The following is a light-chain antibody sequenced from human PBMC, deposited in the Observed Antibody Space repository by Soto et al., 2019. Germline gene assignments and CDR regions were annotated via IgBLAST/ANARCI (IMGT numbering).Light chain of an antibody. CDR3: QKYNSSPRT. CDR1: QGISNY. Sequence: DIQMIQSPYSLSASVGDRVTITCRASQGISNYVAWYQQKPGKVPKLLIYAASTLQSGVPSRFSGSGSGTDFTLTISSLQPEDVATYYSQKYNSSPRTFGQGTKVEIK. V-gene: IGKV1-27*01. CDR2: AAS. J-gene: IGKJ1*01.